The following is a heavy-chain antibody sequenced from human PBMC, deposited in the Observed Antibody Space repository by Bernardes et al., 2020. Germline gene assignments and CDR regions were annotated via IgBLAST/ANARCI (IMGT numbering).Heavy chain of an antibody. V-gene: IGHV2-70*01. D-gene: IGHD4-17*01. J-gene: IGHJ3*02. Sequence: SGPTLVKPTQTLTLTCTFSGFSLSNSGMCVTWIRQPPGGAPEWLALIDWDDDKYYSISLKTRLSVSKDSSKNQVVLTMTNMDPVDTATYYCARGVDYGGTDVFDIWGQGTMVTVSS. CDR3: ARGVDYGGTDVFDI. CDR1: GFSLSNSGMC. CDR2: IDWDDDK.